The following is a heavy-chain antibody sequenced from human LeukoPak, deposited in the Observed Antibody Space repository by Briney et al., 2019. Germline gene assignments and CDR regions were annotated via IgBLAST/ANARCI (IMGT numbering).Heavy chain of an antibody. D-gene: IGHD6-19*01. J-gene: IGHJ4*02. CDR3: ARDREQWLVRGSFDY. CDR1: GGSISSYY. CDR2: IYTSGST. V-gene: IGHV4-4*07. Sequence: SETLSLTCTVSGGSISSYYWSWIRQPAGKGLEWIGRIYTSGSTNYNPSLKSRVTMSVDTSKNQFSLKLSSVTAADTAVYYCARDREQWLVRGSFDYWGQGTLVTVSS.